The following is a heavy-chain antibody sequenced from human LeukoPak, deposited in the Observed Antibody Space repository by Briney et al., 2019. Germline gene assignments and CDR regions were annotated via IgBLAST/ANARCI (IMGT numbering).Heavy chain of an antibody. CDR1: GYSFTSYW. Sequence: GESLKISCKGSGYSFTSYWIGWVRQMPGKGLEWMGIIYPGDSDTRYSPSFQGQVTISADKSISTAYLQWSSLKASDTAMYYCARDSSSSFHILTGWAFDIWGQGTMVTVSS. CDR2: IYPGDSDT. D-gene: IGHD3-9*01. CDR3: ARDSSSSFHILTGWAFDI. J-gene: IGHJ3*02. V-gene: IGHV5-51*01.